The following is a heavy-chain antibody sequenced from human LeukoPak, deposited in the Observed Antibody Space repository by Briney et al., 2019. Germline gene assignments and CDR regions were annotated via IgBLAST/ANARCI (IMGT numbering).Heavy chain of an antibody. D-gene: IGHD6-19*01. CDR2: ISGSGGRT. Sequence: GGSLRLSCAASGFTFSSYAMSWVRQAPGKGLEWVSTISGSGGRTYYADSVKGRFTISRDNSKNTLYLQMNSLRAEDTAVYYSAKLGPSSGWPYFDYWGQGTLVTVSS. CDR3: AKLGPSSGWPYFDY. J-gene: IGHJ4*02. CDR1: GFTFSSYA. V-gene: IGHV3-23*01.